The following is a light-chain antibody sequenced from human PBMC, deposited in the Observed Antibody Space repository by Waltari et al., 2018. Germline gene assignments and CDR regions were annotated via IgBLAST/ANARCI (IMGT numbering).Light chain of an antibody. Sequence: QSALTQPASVSGSPGQSITISCPGRGDDVGRYKFVSWYQQHPGKVPKLLIFDVTDRPSGVSDRFSGSKSGNTASLTISGLQPEDEADYYCSSHTTSSTLVFGGGTRVTVL. CDR1: GDDVGRYKF. J-gene: IGLJ2*01. CDR3: SSHTTSSTLV. V-gene: IGLV2-14*03. CDR2: DVT.